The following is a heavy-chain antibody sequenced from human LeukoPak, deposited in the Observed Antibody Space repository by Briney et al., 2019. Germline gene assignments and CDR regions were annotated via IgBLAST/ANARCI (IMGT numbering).Heavy chain of an antibody. CDR3: ARITMVRGVLYYYMDV. CDR2: ISSSSSYI. D-gene: IGHD3-10*01. CDR1: GFTFSSYS. Sequence: PGGSLRHSCAASGFTFSSYSMNWVRQAPGKGLEWVSSISSSSSYIYYADSVKGRFTISRDNAKNSLYLQMNSLRAEDTAVYYCARITMVRGVLYYYMDVWGKGTTVTVSS. V-gene: IGHV3-21*01. J-gene: IGHJ6*03.